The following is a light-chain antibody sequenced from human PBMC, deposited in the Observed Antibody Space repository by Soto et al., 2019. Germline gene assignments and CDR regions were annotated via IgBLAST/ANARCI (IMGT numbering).Light chain of an antibody. Sequence: DIQMTQSPSTLSASVGDRVTITCRASQSISTWLAWYQQKPGKAPKLLIFKASSLDTGVPSRFSGSGSRTEFTLTISSLQPDDIATYYCQHYNSYPLTFGGGTKVEIK. J-gene: IGKJ4*01. CDR1: QSISTW. V-gene: IGKV1-5*03. CDR2: KAS. CDR3: QHYNSYPLT.